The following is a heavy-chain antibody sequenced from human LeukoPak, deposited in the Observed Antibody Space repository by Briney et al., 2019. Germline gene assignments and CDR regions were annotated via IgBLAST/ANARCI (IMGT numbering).Heavy chain of an antibody. D-gene: IGHD1-26*01. CDR1: GGSISSYY. Sequence: SETLSLTCTASGGSISSYYWSWLRQPPGKGLEWVGYIYYSGSTNYNPSLKSRVTISVDTSKNQFSLKLNSVTPADTAVYYCARGGNYWPQWWFDPWGRGTLVSVSS. CDR3: ARGGNYWPQWWFDP. V-gene: IGHV4-59*01. CDR2: IYYSGST. J-gene: IGHJ5*02.